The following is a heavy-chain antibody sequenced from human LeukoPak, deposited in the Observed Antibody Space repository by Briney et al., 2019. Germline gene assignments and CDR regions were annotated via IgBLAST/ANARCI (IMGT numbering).Heavy chain of an antibody. V-gene: IGHV1-24*01. Sequence: GAAVKVSCKVSGYTLTELSMHWVRQALGKGLEWMGGFDPEDGETIYAQKFQGRVTMTEDTSTDTAYMELSSLRSEDTAVYYCATRDSARYYFDYWGQGTLVTVSS. CDR3: ATRDSARYYFDY. J-gene: IGHJ4*02. CDR1: GYTLTELS. CDR2: FDPEDGET. D-gene: IGHD2-21*02.